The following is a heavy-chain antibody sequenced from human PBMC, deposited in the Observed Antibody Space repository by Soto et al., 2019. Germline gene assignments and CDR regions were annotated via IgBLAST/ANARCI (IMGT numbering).Heavy chain of an antibody. CDR1: GFTLRTYT. CDR2: ISISSSDR. Sequence: PGGSLILSCAASGFTLRTYTMNWVRQAPGKGLEWVSSISISSSDRYYADSVRGRFTISRDNAKNALYLQMNSLRADDTAVYFCVRGMNPPFGGQGTLVTVSS. CDR3: VRGMNPPF. J-gene: IGHJ4*01. V-gene: IGHV3-21*06.